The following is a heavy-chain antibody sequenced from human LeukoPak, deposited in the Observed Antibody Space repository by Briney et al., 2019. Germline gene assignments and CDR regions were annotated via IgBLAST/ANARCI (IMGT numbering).Heavy chain of an antibody. CDR3: ARSRKGATTVYYFDY. J-gene: IGHJ4*02. CDR1: GFTVSSNY. D-gene: IGHD4-17*01. CDR2: IYSGGST. V-gene: IGHV3-66*01. Sequence: QPGGSLRHSCAASGFTVSSNYMSWVRQAPGKGLEWVSVIYSGGSTYYADSVKGRFTISRDNSKNTLYLQMNSLRAEDTAVYYCARSRKGATTVYYFDYWGEGSLISVSS.